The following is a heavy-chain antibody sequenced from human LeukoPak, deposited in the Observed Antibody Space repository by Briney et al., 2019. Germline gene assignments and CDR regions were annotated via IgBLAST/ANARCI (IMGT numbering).Heavy chain of an antibody. CDR1: GYTFTSYG. D-gene: IGHD6-13*01. CDR3: ARSIAAAGTRWFDP. J-gene: IGHJ5*02. Sequence: ASVTVSCTASGYTFTSYGISWVRQAPGQGLEWMGWISAYNGNTNYAQKLQGRVTMTTDTSTSTAYMELRSLRSDDTAVYYCARSIAAAGTRWFDPWGQGTLVTVSS. CDR2: ISAYNGNT. V-gene: IGHV1-18*01.